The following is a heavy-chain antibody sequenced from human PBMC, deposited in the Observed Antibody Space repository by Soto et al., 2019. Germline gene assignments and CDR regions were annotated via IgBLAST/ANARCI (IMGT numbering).Heavy chain of an antibody. Sequence: QVQLQESGPGLVKPSGTLSLTCAVSGYSISSDKWWSWVRQPPGKGLEWSGEIYHSGRTNCNPSLKSRVTRSVEKSKNQFSLELSSMTAADTAVYYCARGGDWKFDYWGQGSLVTVSS. CDR1: GYSISSDKW. J-gene: IGHJ4*02. CDR2: IYHSGRT. V-gene: IGHV4-4*02. D-gene: IGHD2-21*02. CDR3: ARGGDWKFDY.